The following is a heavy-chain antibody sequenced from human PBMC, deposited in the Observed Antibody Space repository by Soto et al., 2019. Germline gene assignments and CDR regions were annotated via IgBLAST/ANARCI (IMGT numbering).Heavy chain of an antibody. CDR2: IYYSGST. Sequence: PSETLSLTCTVSGGSISSSSYYWGWIRQPPGKGLEWIGSIYYSGSTYYNPSLKSRVTISVDTSKNQFSLKLSSVTAADTAVYYCARHMKFWVVAATITKNWFDPWGQGTLVTVSS. J-gene: IGHJ5*02. CDR3: ARHMKFWVVAATITKNWFDP. D-gene: IGHD2-15*01. V-gene: IGHV4-39*01. CDR1: GGSISSSSYY.